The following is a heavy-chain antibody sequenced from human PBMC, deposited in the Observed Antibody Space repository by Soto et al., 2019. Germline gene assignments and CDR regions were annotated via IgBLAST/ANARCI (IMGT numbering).Heavy chain of an antibody. CDR3: ARGGHVVVVTADLDY. V-gene: IGHV1-46*01. CDR1: GDTFTDYY. J-gene: IGHJ4*02. D-gene: IGHD2-21*02. CDR2: VNPSGGHT. Sequence: QVQLVQSGAEVKKPGASVKVSCKASGDTFTDYYIHWVRQAPGQGLEWMGTVNPSGGHTTYAQHVLGGMTMTRETSTSTLYMELTSLTSEDTAVYYCARGGHVVVVTADLDYWGQGTLVTVSS.